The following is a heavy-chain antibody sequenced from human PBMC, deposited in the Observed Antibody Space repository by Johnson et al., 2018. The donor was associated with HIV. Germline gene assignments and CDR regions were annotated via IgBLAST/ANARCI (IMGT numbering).Heavy chain of an antibody. Sequence: QVQLVESGGGVVQVGRSLRLSCEASGFTFSRYGMHWVRQAPGKGLEWVSVIYSGGSTYYADSVKGRFTISIDNAKNSLYLQMNRLRAEDTALYYCARHPVYNYGFNAFDIWGQGTMVTVSS. CDR3: ARHPVYNYGFNAFDI. J-gene: IGHJ3*02. V-gene: IGHV3-NL1*01. D-gene: IGHD5-18*01. CDR2: IYSGGST. CDR1: GFTFSRYG.